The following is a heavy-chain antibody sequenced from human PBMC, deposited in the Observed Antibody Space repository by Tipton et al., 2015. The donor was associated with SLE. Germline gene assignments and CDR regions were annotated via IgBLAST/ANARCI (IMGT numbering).Heavy chain of an antibody. CDR2: IYTSGST. CDR1: GGSITSGTYY. Sequence: TLSLTCSVSGGSITSGTYYWSWIRQPAGKGLEWIGHIYTSGSTKYNPSLQSRVTISVDTSRNQFSLKLTSVTAADTGVYYCARGVIFKGFDSWGQGTLVTVSS. V-gene: IGHV4-61*09. CDR3: ARGVIFKGFDS. J-gene: IGHJ5*01. D-gene: IGHD2/OR15-2a*01.